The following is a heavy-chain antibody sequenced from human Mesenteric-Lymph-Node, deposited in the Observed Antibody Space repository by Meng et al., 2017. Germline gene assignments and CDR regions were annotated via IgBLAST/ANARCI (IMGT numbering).Heavy chain of an antibody. Sequence: GRWAESGGYLVQAGGSRRLSCVVFEFTFSNYPMGWVRQAPGKGLEWVSLVYSGGKTYYANSVKGRFTISRDNSKTTVFLQMNNLRVEDTAVYFCCYYNSGASYKGTSWGQGTLVTVSS. D-gene: IGHD3-10*01. V-gene: IGHV3-66*01. CDR1: EFTFSNYP. J-gene: IGHJ4*02. CDR2: VYSGGKT. CDR3: CYYNSGASYKGTS.